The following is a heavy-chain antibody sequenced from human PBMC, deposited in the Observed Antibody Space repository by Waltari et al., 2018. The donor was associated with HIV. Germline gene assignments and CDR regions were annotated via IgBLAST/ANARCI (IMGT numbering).Heavy chain of an antibody. CDR2: IYTSGST. CDR1: GGSISSYY. J-gene: IGHJ6*02. Sequence: QLPLQESGPGLVKPSETLSLTCTVPGGSISSYYWSWIRQPAGKGLEWIGRIYTSGSTNYNPSLKSRVTMSVDTSKNQFSLKLSSVTAADTAVYYCARATPPSYYYGSGSSYGMDVWGQGTTVTVSS. V-gene: IGHV4-4*07. CDR3: ARATPPSYYYGSGSSYGMDV. D-gene: IGHD3-10*01.